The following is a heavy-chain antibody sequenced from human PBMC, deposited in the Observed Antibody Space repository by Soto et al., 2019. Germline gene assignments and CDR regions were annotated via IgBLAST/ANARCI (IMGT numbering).Heavy chain of an antibody. CDR1: GFTVSSNY. V-gene: IGHV3-66*01. CDR3: AGSGSYYLFDY. J-gene: IGHJ4*02. CDR2: IYSGGTT. Sequence: GGSLRLSCAASGFTVSSNYMSWVRQAPGKGLEWVSIIYSGGTTYYADSVKGRFTISRDNSKNTLYLQMNSLRAEDTAVYYCAGSGSYYLFDYWGQGTLVTVSS. D-gene: IGHD3-10*01.